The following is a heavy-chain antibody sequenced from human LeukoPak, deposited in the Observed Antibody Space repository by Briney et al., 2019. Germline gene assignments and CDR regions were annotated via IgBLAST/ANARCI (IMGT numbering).Heavy chain of an antibody. Sequence: SETLSLTCTVSGGSISSGGYYWSWIRQPPGKGLEWIGYIYYSGSTYYNPSLKSRVTISVDTSKNQFSLKLSSVTAADTAVYYCARGVAARSWFDPWGQGTLVTVSS. CDR3: ARGVAARSWFDP. D-gene: IGHD6-6*01. V-gene: IGHV4-30-4*08. J-gene: IGHJ5*02. CDR1: GGSISSGGYY. CDR2: IYYSGST.